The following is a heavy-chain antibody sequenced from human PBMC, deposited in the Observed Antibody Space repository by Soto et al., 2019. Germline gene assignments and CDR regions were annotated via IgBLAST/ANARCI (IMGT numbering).Heavy chain of an antibody. V-gene: IGHV3-15*01. CDR2: IKSKTDGGTT. CDR3: TTCSTSCLTYGMDV. D-gene: IGHD2-2*01. Sequence: PGGSLRLSCAASGFTFSNAWMSWVRQAPGKGLKWVGRIKSKTDGGTTDYAAPVKGRFTISRDDSKNTLYLQMNSLKTEDTAVYYCTTCSTSCLTYGMDVWGQGTTVTVSS. CDR1: GFTFSNAW. J-gene: IGHJ6*02.